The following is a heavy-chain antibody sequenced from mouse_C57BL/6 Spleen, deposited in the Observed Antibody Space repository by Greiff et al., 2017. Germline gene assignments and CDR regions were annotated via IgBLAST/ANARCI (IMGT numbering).Heavy chain of an antibody. CDR2: ISDGGSYT. D-gene: IGHD2-4*01. CDR3: ARDLYYDYDGIDYAMDY. Sequence: EVKLMESGGGLVKPGGSLKLSCAASGFTFSSYAMSWVRQTPEKRLEWVATISDGGSYTYYPDNVKGRFTISRDNAKNNLYLQMSHLKSEDTAMYYCARDLYYDYDGIDYAMDYWGQGTSVTVSS. V-gene: IGHV5-4*01. J-gene: IGHJ4*01. CDR1: GFTFSSYA.